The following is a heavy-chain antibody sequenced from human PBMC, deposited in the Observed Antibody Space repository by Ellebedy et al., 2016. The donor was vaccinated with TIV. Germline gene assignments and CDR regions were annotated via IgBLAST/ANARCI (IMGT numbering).Heavy chain of an antibody. Sequence: GGSLRLXXAASGFTFSRYWMHWVRQTAGKGLVWVSRINSDGSGAVYADSVKGRFTISRDDANHSLYLQMNSLRADDTAVYYCATRGSGHYWGQGTPVTVSS. D-gene: IGHD3-10*01. CDR2: INSDGSGA. V-gene: IGHV3-74*01. J-gene: IGHJ4*02. CDR1: GFTFSRYW. CDR3: ATRGSGHY.